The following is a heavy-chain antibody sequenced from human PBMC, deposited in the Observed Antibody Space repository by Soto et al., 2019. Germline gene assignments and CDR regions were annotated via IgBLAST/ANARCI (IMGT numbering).Heavy chain of an antibody. CDR2: IHYGGST. V-gene: IGHV4-59*08. D-gene: IGHD6-25*01. CDR1: GGSISSYF. Sequence: SETLSLTCTVSGGSISSYFWSWIRQPPGRGLEWIGHIHYGGSTNYNPSLKSRVTISVDTSKNQVSLKLSSVTAADTAMYFCARQVSSAWPPSYSDMDVWGQETTVTVSS. J-gene: IGHJ6*02. CDR3: ARQVSSAWPPSYSDMDV.